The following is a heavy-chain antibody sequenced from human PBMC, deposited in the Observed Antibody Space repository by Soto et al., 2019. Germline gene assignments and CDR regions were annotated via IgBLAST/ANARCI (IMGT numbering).Heavy chain of an antibody. V-gene: IGHV3-30*18. CDR3: AKDDGDYYYYYGMDV. D-gene: IGHD4-17*01. CDR2: ISYDGSNK. J-gene: IGHJ6*02. CDR1: GFTFSSYG. Sequence: GSLRLSCAASGFTFSSYGMHWVRQAPGKGLEWVAVISYDGSNKYYADSVKGRFTISRDNSKNTLYLQMNSLRAEDTAVYYCAKDDGDYYYYYGMDVWGQGTTVTVSS.